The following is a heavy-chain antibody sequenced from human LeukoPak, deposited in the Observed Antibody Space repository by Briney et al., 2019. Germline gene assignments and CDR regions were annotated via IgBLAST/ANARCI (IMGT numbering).Heavy chain of an antibody. CDR3: ARVGTHYDILTGYYYYYYMDV. J-gene: IGHJ6*03. CDR1: GGSISSSSYY. D-gene: IGHD3-9*01. V-gene: IGHV4-39*07. CDR2: IYYSGST. Sequence: PSETLSLTCTVSGGSISSSSYYWGWIRQPPGKGLEWIGSIYYSGSTYYNPSLKSRVTISVDTSKNQFSLKLSSVTAADTAVYYCARVGTHYDILTGYYYYYYMDVWGKGTTVTISS.